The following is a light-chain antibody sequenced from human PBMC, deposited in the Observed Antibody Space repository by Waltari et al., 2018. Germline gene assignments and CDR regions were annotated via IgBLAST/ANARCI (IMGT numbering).Light chain of an antibody. J-gene: IGKJ1*01. CDR2: DAS. CDR3: QQYGRSPWT. Sequence: FVLTQSPGTLSLSPGERVTLSCRASQRVSSNYLAWYQQKPGQAPRLLIYDASNRATGTADRFSGSGSGTDFTLTISRLEPEDVAVYYCQQYGRSPWTFGQGTKVEIK. CDR1: QRVSSNY. V-gene: IGKV3-20*01.